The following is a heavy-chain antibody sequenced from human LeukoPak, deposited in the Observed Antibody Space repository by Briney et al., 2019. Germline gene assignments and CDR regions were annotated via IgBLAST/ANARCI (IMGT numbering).Heavy chain of an antibody. CDR3: ATTVSAGTCRYFQH. Sequence: GASVKVSCKASGYIFTTYAMHWVRQAPGQSLEWMGWINAGNGNTKYSQKFQGRVTITRDTSANIAYMELSSLRSEDTAVYYCATTVSAGTCRYFQHWGQGTLVTVSS. CDR2: INAGNGNT. D-gene: IGHD6-13*01. V-gene: IGHV1-3*01. J-gene: IGHJ1*01. CDR1: GYIFTTYA.